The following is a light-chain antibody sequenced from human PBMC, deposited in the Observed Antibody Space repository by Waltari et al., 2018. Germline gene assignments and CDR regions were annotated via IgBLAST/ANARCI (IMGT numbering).Light chain of an antibody. J-gene: IGKJ2*01. CDR3: QLRARWPPTFT. V-gene: IGKV3-11*01. Sequence: EFVLTQSPANLSLSPGERVTLSCRASQSVSGYLAWYQPKPGQAPRLLSYDASNRSTGVPARFSGRDSGADFTLTISSLEPEDFGVYYCQLRARWPPTFTFGQGTKLEI. CDR1: QSVSGY. CDR2: DAS.